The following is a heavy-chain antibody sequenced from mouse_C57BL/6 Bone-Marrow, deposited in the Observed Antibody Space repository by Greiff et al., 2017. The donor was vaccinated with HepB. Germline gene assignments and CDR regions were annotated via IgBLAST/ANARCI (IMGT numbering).Heavy chain of an antibody. D-gene: IGHD2-2*01. J-gene: IGHJ2*01. V-gene: IGHV1-61*01. Sequence: QVQLQQSGAELVRPGSSVKLSCKASGYTFTSYWMDWVKQRPGQGLEWIGNIYPSDSETHYNQKFKDKATLTVDKSSSTAYMQLSSLTSEDSAVYYCARYGSGYDPRDFDYWGQGTTLTVSS. CDR2: IYPSDSET. CDR3: ARYGSGYDPRDFDY. CDR1: GYTFTSYW.